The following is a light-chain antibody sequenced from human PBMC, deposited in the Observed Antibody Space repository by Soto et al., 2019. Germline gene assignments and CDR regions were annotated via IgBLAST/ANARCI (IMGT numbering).Light chain of an antibody. CDR1: TSNIGANFD. V-gene: IGLV1-40*01. CDR2: ANT. Sequence: QSVLTQPPSVSGASGQRVTISCTGSTSNIGANFDVNWYQQLPGAAPKLLISANTNRPSGVPDRFSGSKSGTSAFLAITGLQADDEADFYCQSYDTSLGGSRVFGGGTKVTVL. CDR3: QSYDTSLGGSRV. J-gene: IGLJ3*02.